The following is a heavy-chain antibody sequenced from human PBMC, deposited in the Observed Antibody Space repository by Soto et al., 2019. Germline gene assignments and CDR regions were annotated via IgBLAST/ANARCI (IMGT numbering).Heavy chain of an antibody. Sequence: SETLSLTCTVSGGCISSGGYYWSWIRQHPGKGLEWIGYIYYSGSTYYNPSLKSRVTISVDRSKNQFSLKLSSVTAADTAVYYCAAGGGLPRYYWGQGTLVTVSS. CDR2: IYYSGST. V-gene: IGHV4-31*03. CDR1: GGCISSGGYY. CDR3: AAGGGLPRYY. J-gene: IGHJ4*02. D-gene: IGHD5-12*01.